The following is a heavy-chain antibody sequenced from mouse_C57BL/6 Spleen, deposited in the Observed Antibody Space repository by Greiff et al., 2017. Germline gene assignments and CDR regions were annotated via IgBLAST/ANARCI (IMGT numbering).Heavy chain of an antibody. CDR2: IHPNSGST. D-gene: IGHD1-1*01. CDR3: AKYYGSSYVLFDY. CDR1: GYTFTSYW. Sequence: QVQLQQPGAELVKPGASVKLSCKASGYTFTSYWMHWVKQRPGQGLEWIGMIHPNSGSTNYNEKFKSKATLTVDKSSSTAYMQLSSLTSEDSAVYYCAKYYGSSYVLFDYWGQGTTLTVS. V-gene: IGHV1-64*01. J-gene: IGHJ2*01.